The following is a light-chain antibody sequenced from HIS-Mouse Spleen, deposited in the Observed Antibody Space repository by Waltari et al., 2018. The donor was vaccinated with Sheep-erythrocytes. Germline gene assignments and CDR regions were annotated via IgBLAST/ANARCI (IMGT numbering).Light chain of an antibody. V-gene: IGLV3-1*01. CDR2: QDS. J-gene: IGLJ2*01. Sequence: SYELTQPPSVSVSPGQTASITCSGDKLGDKYACWYQQKPGQSPLLVIYQDSKRPSGIPERFSASNSGNTATLTISGTQAMDEADYYCQVWDSSTAVFGGGTKLTVL. CDR3: QVWDSSTAV. CDR1: KLGDKY.